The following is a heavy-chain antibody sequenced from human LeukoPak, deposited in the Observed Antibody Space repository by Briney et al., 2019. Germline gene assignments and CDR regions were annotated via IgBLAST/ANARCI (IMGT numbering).Heavy chain of an antibody. Sequence: KPSETLSLTCTVSGGSISSNSYYWGWIRQPPGKGLEWIGSIYHSGSTYYNPSLKSRVTISVDTSKNQFSLKLSSVTAADTAVYYCASLPLNYDTCYMDVWGKGTTVTVSS. CDR1: GGSISSNSYY. V-gene: IGHV4-39*07. CDR3: ASLPLNYDTCYMDV. J-gene: IGHJ6*03. D-gene: IGHD3-9*01. CDR2: IYHSGST.